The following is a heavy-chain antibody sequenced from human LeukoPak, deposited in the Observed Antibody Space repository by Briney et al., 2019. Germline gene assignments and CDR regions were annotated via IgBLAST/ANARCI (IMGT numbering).Heavy chain of an antibody. V-gene: IGHV1-2*02. CDR2: INPNSGGT. CDR3: ARERLGVVVPAGFGI. CDR1: GYTFTGYY. J-gene: IGHJ3*02. D-gene: IGHD2-2*01. Sequence: ASVKVSCKASGYTFTGYYMHWVRQAPGQGLEWMGWINPNSGGTNYAQKFQGRVTMTRDTSISTAYMELSRLRSNDTAVYYCARERLGVVVPAGFGIWGQGTMVTVSS.